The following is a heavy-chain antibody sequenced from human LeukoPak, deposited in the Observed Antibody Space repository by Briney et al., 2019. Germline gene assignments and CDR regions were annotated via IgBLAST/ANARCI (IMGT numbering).Heavy chain of an antibody. CDR1: GGSISSYY. V-gene: IGHV4-59*01. J-gene: IGHJ4*02. D-gene: IGHD5-18*01. CDR3: ARMGGYSYGYHDY. CDR2: IYYSGST. Sequence: PSETLSLTCTVSGGSISSYYWSWIRQPPGKGLEWIGYIYYSGSTNYNPSLKSRVTISVDTSKNQFSLKLSSVTAADTAVYYCARMGGYSYGYHDYWGQGTLVTVSS.